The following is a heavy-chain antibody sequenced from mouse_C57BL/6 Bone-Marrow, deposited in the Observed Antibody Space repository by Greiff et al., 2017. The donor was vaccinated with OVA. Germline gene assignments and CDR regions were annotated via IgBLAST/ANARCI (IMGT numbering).Heavy chain of an antibody. CDR2: IDPETGGT. CDR3: TRVTTVVESFAY. J-gene: IGHJ3*01. D-gene: IGHD1-1*01. V-gene: IGHV1-15*01. CDR1: GYTFTDYE. Sequence: QVHVKQSGAELVRPGASVTLSCKASGYTFTDYEMHWVKQTPVHGLEWIGAIDPETGGTAYNQKFKGKAILTADKSSSTAYMELRSLTSEDSAVYYCTRVTTVVESFAYWGQGTLVTVSA.